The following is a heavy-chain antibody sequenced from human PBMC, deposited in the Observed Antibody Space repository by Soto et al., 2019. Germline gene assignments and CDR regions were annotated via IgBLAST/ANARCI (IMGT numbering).Heavy chain of an antibody. J-gene: IGHJ1*01. CDR2: ITRIVDGKKT. D-gene: IGHD3-10*01. CDR1: GFTFSAAW. V-gene: IGHV3-15*01. Sequence: EVQLVESGGGLVKPGGSLRLSCGASGFTFSAAWMTWVRQPPGKGLEWVGRITRIVDGKKTDFAAPVKGRFTILRDDSKNTLYLQMNNLKVEDTAVYYCATDSVSKSSAPLAFWGEGTLVTVSS. CDR3: ATDSVSKSSAPLAF.